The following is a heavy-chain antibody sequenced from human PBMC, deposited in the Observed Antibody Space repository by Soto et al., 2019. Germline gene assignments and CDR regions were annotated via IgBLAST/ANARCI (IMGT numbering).Heavy chain of an antibody. CDR2: INPSGGST. D-gene: IGHD2-15*01. J-gene: IGHJ3*02. V-gene: IGHV1-46*01. CDR3: ALRGTGGGCSGGAFEI. Sequence: ASVKVSCKASGYTFTSYYMHWVRQAPGQGLEWMGIINPSGGSTSYAQKFQGRVTMTRDTSTSTVYMELSSLRSEDTAVYYCALRGTGGGCSGGAFEIWGQGTRVTV. CDR1: GYTFTSYY.